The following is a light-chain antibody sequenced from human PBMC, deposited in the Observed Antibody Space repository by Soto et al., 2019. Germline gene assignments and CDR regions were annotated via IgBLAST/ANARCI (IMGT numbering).Light chain of an antibody. CDR1: SSDVGAHNY. V-gene: IGLV2-14*01. J-gene: IGLJ2*01. CDR3: SSYTSHTTPVG. CDR2: EVI. Sequence: QSALTQPASVCGSPEQSITNPCSGTSSDVGAHNYVSWYRQYPGQAPKLIMFEVIKRSSGVSNRISGSKSGNTASLTISGLHTEDEADYYCSSYTSHTTPVGFGGGTKVTVL.